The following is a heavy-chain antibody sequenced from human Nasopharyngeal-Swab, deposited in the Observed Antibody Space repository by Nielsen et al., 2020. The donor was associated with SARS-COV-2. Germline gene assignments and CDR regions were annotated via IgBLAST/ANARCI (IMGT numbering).Heavy chain of an antibody. CDR1: AGTFSSYA. CDR3: TTQLGDAFDI. Sequence: SVQVSCNASAGTFSSYAISWLRQAAGQGLEWMGGIIPIFGTANYAQKFQGRVTITADESTSTAYMELSSLRSEDTAVYYCTTQLGDAFDIWGQGTMVTVSS. D-gene: IGHD6-6*01. V-gene: IGHV1-69*13. J-gene: IGHJ3*02. CDR2: IIPIFGTA.